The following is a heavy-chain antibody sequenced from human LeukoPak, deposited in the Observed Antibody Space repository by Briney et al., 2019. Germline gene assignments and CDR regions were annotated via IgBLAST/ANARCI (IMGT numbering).Heavy chain of an antibody. CDR2: INPNSGGT. D-gene: IGHD6-13*01. CDR1: GYTFTGYY. V-gene: IGHV1-2*02. Sequence: ASVKVSCKASGYTFTGYYMHWVRQAPAQGLEWMGWINPNSGGTNYAQKFQGRVTMTRDTSISTAYMELSRLRSDDTAVYYCARDTAAQSNWFDPWGQGTLVTVSS. CDR3: ARDTAAQSNWFDP. J-gene: IGHJ5*02.